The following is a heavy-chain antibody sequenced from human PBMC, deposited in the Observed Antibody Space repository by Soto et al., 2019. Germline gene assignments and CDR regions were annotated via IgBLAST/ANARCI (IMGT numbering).Heavy chain of an antibody. CDR1: AFTFRSYW. Sequence: EVQLVESGGGLVQPGGSLRLSCAASAFTFRSYWVHWVRQVPGKGLVWVSRISNDGSSTSYADSVKGRFTISRDNAKNTLYLQMNSLRAEDTAVYYCTRSDYYGSGSYIYYYGMDVWGQGTTVTVSS. J-gene: IGHJ6*02. CDR2: ISNDGSST. V-gene: IGHV3-74*01. CDR3: TRSDYYGSGSYIYYYGMDV. D-gene: IGHD3-10*01.